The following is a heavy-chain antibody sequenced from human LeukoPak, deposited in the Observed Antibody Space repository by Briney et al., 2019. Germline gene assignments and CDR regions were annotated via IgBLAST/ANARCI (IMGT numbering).Heavy chain of an antibody. CDR3: TRGYCSGGRCYGAFDI. V-gene: IGHV3-74*01. Sequence: GGSLRLSCAASGFTFSSYWMHWVRQAPGKGLLWASRINSDGSTTSYADSVKGPFTISRDNAKNTLYLQMNSLRAEDTAVYYCTRGYCSGGRCYGAFDIWGQGTMVTVSS. CDR2: INSDGSTT. CDR1: GFTFSSYW. J-gene: IGHJ3*02. D-gene: IGHD2-15*01.